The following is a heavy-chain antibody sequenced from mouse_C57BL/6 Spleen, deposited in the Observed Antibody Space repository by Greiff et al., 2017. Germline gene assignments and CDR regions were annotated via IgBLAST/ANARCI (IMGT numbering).Heavy chain of an antibody. CDR3: ARSPYSFFDY. V-gene: IGHV1-64*01. Sequence: VQLQQSGAELVKPGASVKLSCKASGYTFTSYWMHWVKQRPGQGLEWIGMIHPNSGSTNYNEKFKSKATLTVDKSSSTAYMQLSSLTSEDSAVYYCARSPYSFFDYWGQGTTLTVSS. CDR1: GYTFTSYW. J-gene: IGHJ2*01. D-gene: IGHD2-10*01. CDR2: IHPNSGST.